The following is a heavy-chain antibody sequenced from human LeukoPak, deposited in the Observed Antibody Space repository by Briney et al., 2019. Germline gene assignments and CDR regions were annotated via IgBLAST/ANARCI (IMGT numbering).Heavy chain of an antibody. V-gene: IGHV3-23*01. CDR3: VSGGGLYYDGMDV. J-gene: IGHJ6*02. Sequence: GGSLRLSCAASGFTFNNYAMNWVRQAPGKGLEWVSVISGSGGTTYYADSVKGRFTISRDSSKNTLYPQMNSLRAEDTAVYAKVSGGGLYYDGMDVWGQGTTVTVSS. CDR2: ISGSGGTT. D-gene: IGHD1-14*01. CDR1: GFTFNNYA.